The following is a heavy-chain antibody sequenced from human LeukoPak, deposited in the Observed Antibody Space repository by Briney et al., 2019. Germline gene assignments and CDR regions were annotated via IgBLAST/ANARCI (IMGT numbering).Heavy chain of an antibody. V-gene: IGHV4-34*01. CDR3: ARGRYLTTSGGAAAGFLDY. J-gene: IGHJ4*02. Sequence: PSETLSLTCAVSGGSFSGYYWNWIRRSPGKGLEWIGEINHSGSTHYNPSLKSRVTITVDTSQKLFSLRLTSVTAADTAVYYCARGRYLTTSGGAAAGFLDYWGQGSLVTVST. CDR1: GGSFSGYY. D-gene: IGHD6-13*01. CDR2: INHSGST.